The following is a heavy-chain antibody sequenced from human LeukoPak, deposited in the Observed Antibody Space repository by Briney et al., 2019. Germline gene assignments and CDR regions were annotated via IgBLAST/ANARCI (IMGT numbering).Heavy chain of an antibody. CDR2: ISYDGSNK. CDR1: GYTFSSYG. CDR3: AKDPGYGDYDWYFDL. J-gene: IGHJ2*01. V-gene: IGHV3-30*18. Sequence: GGSLRLSCAASGYTFSSYGMHWVRQAPGKGLEWVAVISYDGSNKYYADSVKGRFTISRDNSKNTLYLQMNSLRAEDTAVYYCAKDPGYGDYDWYFDLWGRGTLVTVSS. D-gene: IGHD4-17*01.